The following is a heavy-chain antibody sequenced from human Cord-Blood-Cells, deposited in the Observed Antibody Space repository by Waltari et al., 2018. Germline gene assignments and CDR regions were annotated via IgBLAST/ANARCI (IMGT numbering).Heavy chain of an antibody. J-gene: IGHJ4*02. D-gene: IGHD3-3*01. V-gene: IGHV3-30*18. CDR3: AKGGLRFLEWLLYYFDY. Sequence: QVQLVGPGGGVVQPGRPLRPSCAASGFPFTSYGMTRVPPPTAKGLEWVAVISYYGSNKYYAVSVKGRFTISRDNSKNTRYRQMNSLRAEETAVYYCAKGGLRFLEWLLYYFDYWGQGTLVTVSS. CDR2: ISYYGSNK. CDR1: GFPFTSYG.